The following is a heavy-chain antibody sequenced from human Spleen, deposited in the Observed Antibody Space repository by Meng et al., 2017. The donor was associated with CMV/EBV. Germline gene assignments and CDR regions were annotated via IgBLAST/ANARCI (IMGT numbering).Heavy chain of an antibody. D-gene: IGHD1-20*01. J-gene: IGHJ4*02. CDR2: VSYSGGV. V-gene: IGHV4-39*07. Sequence: VSVASMRCTSAFGGCVRQPPWKGLVWITCVSYSGGVYYSRSLKSRVTISLDTSKSQFSLMLTSVTAADTAVYYCARIGYNWNLFDYWGQGKLVTVSS. CDR1: VASMRCTSAF. CDR3: ARIGYNWNLFDY.